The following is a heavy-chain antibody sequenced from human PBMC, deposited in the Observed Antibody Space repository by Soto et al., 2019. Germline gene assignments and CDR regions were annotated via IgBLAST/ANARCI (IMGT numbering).Heavy chain of an antibody. Sequence: SETLSLTCTVSGGSISSYYWSWIRQPPGKGLEWIGYIHYSGSTNYNPSLKSRVTISVDTSKNQFSLKLSSVTAADTAVYYCARLVAAAGGLYYFDYWGQGTLVTVSS. CDR2: IHYSGST. D-gene: IGHD6-13*01. CDR3: ARLVAAAGGLYYFDY. V-gene: IGHV4-59*01. CDR1: GGSISSYY. J-gene: IGHJ4*02.